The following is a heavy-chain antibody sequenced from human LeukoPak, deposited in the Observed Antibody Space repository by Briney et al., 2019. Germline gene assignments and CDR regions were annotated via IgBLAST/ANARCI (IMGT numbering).Heavy chain of an antibody. CDR3: ARGGLTIFGVVNYMDV. CDR2: IRYDGSNK. Sequence: GGALGLPFAAAGLAFSSYGFHWVRPGPGKGGGGGGFIRYDGSNKCYADSVKCRFTISRDNAKNSLYLQMNSLRAEDTALYYCARGGLTIFGVVNYMDVWGKGTTVTVSS. J-gene: IGHJ6*03. V-gene: IGHV3-30*02. CDR1: GLAFSSYG. D-gene: IGHD3-3*01.